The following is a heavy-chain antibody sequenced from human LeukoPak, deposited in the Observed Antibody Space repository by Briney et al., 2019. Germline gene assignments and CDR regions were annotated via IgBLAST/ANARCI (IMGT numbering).Heavy chain of an antibody. D-gene: IGHD1-20*01. CDR2: IKSDGITI. Sequence: GGSRRLSGAAPGFTSRNYMMHWVRQAPGKGLVWVSRIKSDGITITYADSVKGRFTISRDNAKNTLYLQMNSLRAEDTAVYYCLRDLNWSLDQWGQGTLVTVSS. CDR3: LRDLNWSLDQ. CDR1: GFTSRNYM. J-gene: IGHJ4*02. V-gene: IGHV3-74*01.